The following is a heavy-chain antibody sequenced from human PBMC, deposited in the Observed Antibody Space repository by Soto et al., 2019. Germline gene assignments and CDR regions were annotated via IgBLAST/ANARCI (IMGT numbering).Heavy chain of an antibody. V-gene: IGHV3-53*01. J-gene: IGHJ1*01. CDR2: IYSGGST. Sequence: EVQLVESGGGLIQPGGSLRLSCAASGFTVSSNYMSWVRQAPGKGLEWVSVIYSGGSTYYADSVKGRFTISGDNSKNTPYLQMNTLRAEDTAVYYCARDRVESGYPEYFQHWGQGTLVTVSS. CDR1: GFTVSSNY. CDR3: ARDRVESGYPEYFQH. D-gene: IGHD3-22*01.